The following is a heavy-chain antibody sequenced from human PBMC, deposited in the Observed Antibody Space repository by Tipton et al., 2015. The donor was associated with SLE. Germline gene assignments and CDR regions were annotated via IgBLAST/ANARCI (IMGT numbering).Heavy chain of an antibody. CDR1: GGSISSYY. D-gene: IGHD2-2*01. J-gene: IGHJ4*02. CDR3: ARDGGEDSSTSLDY. V-gene: IGHV4-59*01. CDR2: IYYSGST. Sequence: TLSLTRTVSGGSISSYYWSWIRQPPGKGLEWIGYIYYSGSTNYNPSLKSRVTISVDTSKNQFSLKLSSVTAADTAVYYCARDGGEDSSTSLDYWGQGTLVTVSS.